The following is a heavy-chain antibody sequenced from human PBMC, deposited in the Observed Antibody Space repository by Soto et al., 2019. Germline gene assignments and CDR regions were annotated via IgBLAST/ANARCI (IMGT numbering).Heavy chain of an antibody. V-gene: IGHV3-53*04. Sequence: GRSLRLSCAASGVTVSSYDMRCVRQTKGKGLEWVSVIDSGGSTYYADSVKGRFTISRHNSKNTLYLQMNSLRAEDTAVYYCARHSSGWYGDDAFDIWGQGTMVTVSS. CDR3: ARHSSGWYGDDAFDI. CDR1: GVTVSSYD. D-gene: IGHD6-19*01. CDR2: IDSGGST. J-gene: IGHJ3*02.